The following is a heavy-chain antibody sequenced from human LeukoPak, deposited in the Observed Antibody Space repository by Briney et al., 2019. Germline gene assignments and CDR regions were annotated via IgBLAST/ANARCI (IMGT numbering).Heavy chain of an antibody. CDR1: GGSVSDYY. V-gene: IGHV4-59*02. Sequence: SETLSLTCTISGGSVSDYYWSWIRQSPGKGLEWIGYIYHTGSTSYSPSLKSRVTISADTSQNQFSLKLSSVTAADTAVYYCARQTGSGLLILPGGQGTLVTVSS. CDR2: IYHTGST. J-gene: IGHJ4*02. D-gene: IGHD3/OR15-3a*01. CDR3: ARQTGSGLLILP.